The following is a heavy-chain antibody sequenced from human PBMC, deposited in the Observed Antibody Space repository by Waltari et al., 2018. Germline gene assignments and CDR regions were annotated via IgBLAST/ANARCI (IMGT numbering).Heavy chain of an antibody. CDR3: ARDDNYYGSSGYYSDY. Sequence: QVQLVQSGAEVKKPGSSVKVSCKASGGTFSSYATSWVRQAPGQGLEWLGGSIPNFGTANYAQKFQGRVTSTADASTSTAYMELSSLRSEDTAVYYCARDDNYYGSSGYYSDYWGQGTLVTVSS. V-gene: IGHV1-69*01. D-gene: IGHD3-22*01. CDR1: GGTFSSYA. J-gene: IGHJ4*02. CDR2: SIPNFGTA.